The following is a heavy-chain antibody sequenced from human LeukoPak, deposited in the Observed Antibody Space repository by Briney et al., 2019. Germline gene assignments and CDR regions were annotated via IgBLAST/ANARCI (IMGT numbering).Heavy chain of an antibody. CDR3: ARVVSFMFGMDV. Sequence: GGSLRLSCAASGFTFSSYGMHWVRQAPGKGLEWVAVIWYDGSNKYYADSVKGRFTISRDNSKNTLYLQMNSLRAEGTAVYYCARVVSFMFGMDVWGQGTTVTVSS. V-gene: IGHV3-33*01. D-gene: IGHD3-10*02. J-gene: IGHJ6*02. CDR2: IWYDGSNK. CDR1: GFTFSSYG.